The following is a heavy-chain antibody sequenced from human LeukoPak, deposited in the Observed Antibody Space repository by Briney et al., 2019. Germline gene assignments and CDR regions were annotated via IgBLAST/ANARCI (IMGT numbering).Heavy chain of an antibody. CDR1: GGSISSYY. CDR3: ARSHDGQALYYFDY. D-gene: IGHD4-17*01. V-gene: IGHV4-59*01. Sequence: SETLSLTCTVSGGSISSYYWSWIRQPPGKGLEWIGYIYYSGSTNYNPSLKSRVTISVDTSKNQFSLKLSSVTAADTAVYYCARSHDGQALYYFDYWGQGTLVAVSS. CDR2: IYYSGST. J-gene: IGHJ4*02.